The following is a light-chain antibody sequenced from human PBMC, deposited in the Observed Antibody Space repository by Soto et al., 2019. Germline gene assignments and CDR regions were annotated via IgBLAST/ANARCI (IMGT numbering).Light chain of an antibody. CDR2: AAS. CDR3: QHLKWGFT. J-gene: IGKJ3*01. V-gene: IGKV1-9*01. Sequence: DIQLTQSPSFLSASVGDRVTITCRASQGISSYLAWYQQKPGKAPKLLIYAASTLQSGVPSRFSGSGSGTEFTLTISSLQPEDFATYYCQHLKWGFTFGPGTKVDIK. CDR1: QGISSY.